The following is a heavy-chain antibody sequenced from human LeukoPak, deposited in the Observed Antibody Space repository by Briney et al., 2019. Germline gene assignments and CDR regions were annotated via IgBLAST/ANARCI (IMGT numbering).Heavy chain of an antibody. CDR3: ARTLVEPTATDAFDI. CDR2: IYHSGST. Sequence: SETLSLTCTVSGYSISSGDYWGWIRQPPGKGLEWIGSIYHSGSTYYNPSLKSRVTISVDTSKNQLSLRLTSVTAADTAVYFCARTLVEPTATDAFDIWAKGQWSPSLQ. CDR1: GYSISSGDY. V-gene: IGHV4-38-2*02. D-gene: IGHD2-2*01. J-gene: IGHJ3*02.